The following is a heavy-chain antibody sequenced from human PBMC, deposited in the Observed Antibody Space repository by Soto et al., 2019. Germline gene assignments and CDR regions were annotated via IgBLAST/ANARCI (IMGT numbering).Heavy chain of an antibody. V-gene: IGHV5-51*01. CDR3: ARHGFYGDYASNYFDP. D-gene: IGHD4-17*01. Sequence: GESLKISCQASVYNFATYRIAWVRQMPGKGLEYMGIIYPGNPDARYSPSFQGQVTFSADKSISTAYLHWSSLKASDTAMYYCARHGFYGDYASNYFDPWGQGTLVTVSS. J-gene: IGHJ5*02. CDR1: VYNFATYR. CDR2: IYPGNPDA.